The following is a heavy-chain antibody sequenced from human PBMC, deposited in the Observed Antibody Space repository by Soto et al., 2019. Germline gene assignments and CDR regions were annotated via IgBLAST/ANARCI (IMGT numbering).Heavy chain of an antibody. J-gene: IGHJ5*02. Sequence: PSETLSLTCTVSGGSISRYYWSWIRQPPGKGLEWIGYIYYSGSTNYNPSLKSRVTISVDTSKNQFSLKLGSVTAADTAVYYCARDYKRSEGIEKAWGQGTLVTVYS. D-gene: IGHD6-13*01. CDR3: ARDYKRSEGIEKA. V-gene: IGHV4-59*01. CDR2: IYYSGST. CDR1: GGSISRYY.